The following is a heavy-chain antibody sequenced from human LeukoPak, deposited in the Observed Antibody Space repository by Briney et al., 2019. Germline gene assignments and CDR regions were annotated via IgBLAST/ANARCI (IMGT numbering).Heavy chain of an antibody. V-gene: IGHV3-21*01. D-gene: IGHD5-12*01. CDR1: GFTFSSYS. CDR2: ISSSSSYI. Sequence: GGSLRLSCAASGFTFSSYSMNWVRQAPGKGLEWVSSISSSSSYIYYADSVKGRFTISRDNAKNSLYLQMNSLRAEDTAVYYCARGGRGYSGYEVDYWGQGNLVTVSS. CDR3: ARGGRGYSGYEVDY. J-gene: IGHJ4*02.